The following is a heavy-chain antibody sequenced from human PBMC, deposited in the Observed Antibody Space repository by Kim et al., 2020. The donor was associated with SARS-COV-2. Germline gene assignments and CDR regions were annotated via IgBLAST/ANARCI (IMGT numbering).Heavy chain of an antibody. D-gene: IGHD1-26*01. Sequence: ASVKVSCKASGYTFTSYGISWVRQAPGQGLEWMGWISAYNGNTNYAQKLQGRVTMTTDTSTSTAYMELRSLRSDDTAVYYCARDSPGVGATPEGYWGQGTLVTVSS. V-gene: IGHV1-18*01. CDR2: ISAYNGNT. CDR1: GYTFTSYG. CDR3: ARDSPGVGATPEGY. J-gene: IGHJ4*02.